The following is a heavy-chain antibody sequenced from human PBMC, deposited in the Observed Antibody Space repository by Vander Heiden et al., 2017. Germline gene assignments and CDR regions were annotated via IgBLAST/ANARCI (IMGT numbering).Heavy chain of an antibody. V-gene: IGHV3-33*01. D-gene: IGHD1-1*01. Sequence: QVQLVESGGGVVQPGRSLRLSCAASGFTFSSYGMHWVRQAPGKGLEWVAVIWYDGSNKYYADSVKGRFTISRDNSKNTLYLQMNSLRAEDTAVYYCAREERERTSGWFDPWGQGTLVTVSS. CDR1: GFTFSSYG. CDR2: IWYDGSNK. CDR3: AREERERTSGWFDP. J-gene: IGHJ5*02.